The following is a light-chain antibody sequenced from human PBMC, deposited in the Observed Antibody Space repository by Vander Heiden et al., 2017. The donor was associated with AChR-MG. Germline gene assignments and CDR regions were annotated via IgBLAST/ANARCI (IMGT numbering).Light chain of an antibody. V-gene: IGLV2-23*02. CDR2: EVR. J-gene: IGLJ2*01. Sequence: SGLPQPASVSGAPGQSYTISCPGTSSDVGSYNLVSWDQQHPGKAHKLMIYEVRKWPAGVSNLFSGSKSGNTASLTISGLQAEDEADYYCYSYAGSSTWVFGGGTKLTVL. CDR1: SSDVGSYNL. CDR3: YSYAGSSTWV.